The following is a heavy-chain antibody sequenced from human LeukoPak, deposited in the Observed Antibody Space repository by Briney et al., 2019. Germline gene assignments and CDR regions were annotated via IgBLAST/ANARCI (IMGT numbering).Heavy chain of an antibody. Sequence: PGGSLRLSCAASGFTVSSNYMSWVRQAPGKGLEWVSVIYSGGSTYYADSVKGRFTISRHNSKNTLYLQMNSLRAEDTAVYYCATSAIAAAGLYYYYYGMDVWGQGTTVTVSS. CDR2: IYSGGST. CDR1: GFTVSSNY. J-gene: IGHJ6*02. V-gene: IGHV3-53*04. D-gene: IGHD6-13*01. CDR3: ATSAIAAAGLYYYYYGMDV.